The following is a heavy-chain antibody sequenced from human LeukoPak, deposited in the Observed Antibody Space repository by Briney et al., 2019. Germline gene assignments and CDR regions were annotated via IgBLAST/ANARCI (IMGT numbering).Heavy chain of an antibody. V-gene: IGHV3-15*01. CDR3: TTDPQQLAFYYFDY. Sequence: GGSLRLSCAASGFTFSNAWMSSAPQAPEKRAEWVGRIKSKTDGGTTDYAAPVKGRFTISRDDSKNTLYLQMNSLKTEDTAVYYCTTDPQQLAFYYFDYWGQGTLVTVSS. D-gene: IGHD6-13*01. J-gene: IGHJ4*02. CDR1: GFTFSNAW. CDR2: IKSKTDGGTT.